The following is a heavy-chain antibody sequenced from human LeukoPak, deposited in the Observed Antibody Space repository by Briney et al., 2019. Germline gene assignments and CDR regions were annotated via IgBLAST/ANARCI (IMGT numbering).Heavy chain of an antibody. CDR3: ARLTRLSTSPDRYYLDY. J-gene: IGHJ4*02. CDR2: IYTSGGT. D-gene: IGHD6-6*01. CDR1: GDSISSYY. Sequence: PSQTLSLTCTVSGDSISSYYWSWIRQPPGKGLEWIGYIYTSGGTNYIPSLKGRVTISIDTSKNQFSLKLSSVTAADSAVYYCARLTRLSTSPDRYYLDYWGQGTLVTVSS. V-gene: IGHV4-4*09.